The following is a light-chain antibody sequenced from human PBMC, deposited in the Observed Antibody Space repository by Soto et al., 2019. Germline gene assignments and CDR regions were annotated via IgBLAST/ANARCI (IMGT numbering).Light chain of an antibody. V-gene: IGLV2-23*01. CDR2: EGS. Sequence: QSVLTQPASVSGSPGQSITISCTGTSSDVGSYNLVSWYQQHPGKAPKLMIYEGSKRPSGVSNRFSGSKSGNTASLTISGLQAEDEADSYCSSYASSSTFVFRTGTKVTVL. J-gene: IGLJ1*01. CDR3: SSYASSSTFV. CDR1: SSDVGSYNL.